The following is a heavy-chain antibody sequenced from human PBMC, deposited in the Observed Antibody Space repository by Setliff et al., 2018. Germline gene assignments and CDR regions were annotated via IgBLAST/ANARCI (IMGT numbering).Heavy chain of an antibody. J-gene: IGHJ4*02. CDR3: ATTYYYDSSGYYPY. D-gene: IGHD3-22*01. Sequence: ASVKVSCKASGYTFTNYHMHWVRQAPGQGLEGMGVINCTGGSATYAQKFQGRVTMTRDTSTSTAYMELSSLRSEDRAVYYCATTYYYDSSGYYPYWGQGTLVTVSS. V-gene: IGHV1-46*03. CDR1: GYTFTNYH. CDR2: INCTGGSA.